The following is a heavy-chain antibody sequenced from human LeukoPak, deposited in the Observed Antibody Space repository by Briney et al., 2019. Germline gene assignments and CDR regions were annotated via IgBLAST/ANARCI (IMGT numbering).Heavy chain of an antibody. CDR2: IYPGDSDT. V-gene: IGHV5-51*01. J-gene: IGHJ4*02. D-gene: IGHD6-19*01. Sequence: KGGESLKISCKGSGYSFTTYWIGWVRQMPGKGLEWMGIIYPGDSDTRYSPSFQGQVTISADRSITTAYLQWRSLKASDTAMYYCARRGAVAGTNFDYWGQGTLVTVSS. CDR3: ARRGAVAGTNFDY. CDR1: GYSFTTYW.